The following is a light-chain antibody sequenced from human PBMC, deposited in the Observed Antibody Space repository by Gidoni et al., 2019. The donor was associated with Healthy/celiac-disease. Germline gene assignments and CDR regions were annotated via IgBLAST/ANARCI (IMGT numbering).Light chain of an antibody. J-gene: IGKJ2*01. CDR3: QQYDNLPPDT. CDR2: DAS. V-gene: IGKV1-33*01. Sequence: DILMTQSPSSLSASVGDRVTITCQASQDISNYLNWYQQKPGKAPKLLIYDASNLETGVPSRFSGSGSGTDFTFTISSLQPEDIATYYCQQYDNLPPDTFGQGTKLEIK. CDR1: QDISNY.